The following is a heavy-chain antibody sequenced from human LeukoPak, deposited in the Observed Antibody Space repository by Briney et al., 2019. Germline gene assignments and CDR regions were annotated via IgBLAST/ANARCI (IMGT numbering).Heavy chain of an antibody. Sequence: GESLKISCKGSGYRFTSYWIGWVRPLPGKGLGWMGIIYPGDSATRYSPSFDGQVTISADKSISTAYLQWSSLKASDTAMYYCARLGSGWPLDYWGQGTLVTVSS. CDR2: IYPGDSAT. D-gene: IGHD6-19*01. J-gene: IGHJ4*02. CDR3: ARLGSGWPLDY. CDR1: GYRFTSYW. V-gene: IGHV5-51*01.